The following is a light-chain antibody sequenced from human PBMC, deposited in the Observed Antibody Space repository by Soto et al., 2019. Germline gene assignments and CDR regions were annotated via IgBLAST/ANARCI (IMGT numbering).Light chain of an antibody. V-gene: IGLV1-47*01. J-gene: IGLJ2*01. CDR2: RNN. CDR1: SSNIGSNY. Sequence: QSVLTQPPSASGTPGQRVTISCSGSSSNIGSNYVYWYQQVPGTAPKLLIYRNNQRPSGVPDRFSGSKSGTSDSLAISGLRSEDEADYYCAAWDDSPSGVVFGGGTKLTVL. CDR3: AAWDDSPSGVV.